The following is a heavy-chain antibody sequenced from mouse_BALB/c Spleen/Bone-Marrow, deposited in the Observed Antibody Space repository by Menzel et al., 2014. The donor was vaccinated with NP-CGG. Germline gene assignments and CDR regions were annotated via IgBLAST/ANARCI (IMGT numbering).Heavy chain of an antibody. J-gene: IGHJ3*01. V-gene: IGHV14-3*02. Sequence: EVKLQESGAELVKPGASVMLSCTASGFNIKDTYMHWVKQRPEQGLEWIGRIDPANGNTKYDPKFQGKATITADTSPNTAYLQLSSLTSEDTAVYYCAFYYYGSSLFAYWGQGTLVTVSA. CDR3: AFYYYGSSLFAY. D-gene: IGHD1-1*01. CDR1: GFNIKDTY. CDR2: IDPANGNT.